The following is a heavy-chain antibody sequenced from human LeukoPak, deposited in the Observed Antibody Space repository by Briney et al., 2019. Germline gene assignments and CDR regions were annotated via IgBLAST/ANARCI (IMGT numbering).Heavy chain of an antibody. V-gene: IGHV3-23*01. CDR3: ARVVSSCYHYMDV. CDR2: IGGSGDNT. J-gene: IGHJ6*03. CDR1: GLTFRIFA. Sequence: PGGSLRLSCAASGLTFRIFAMSWVRQAPGKGLEWVSRIGGSGDNTHYADSVKGRFTISRDNSNNTLYLQMISLRGDDTAVYYCARVVSSCYHYMDVWGKGTTVTVSS. D-gene: IGHD2-8*01.